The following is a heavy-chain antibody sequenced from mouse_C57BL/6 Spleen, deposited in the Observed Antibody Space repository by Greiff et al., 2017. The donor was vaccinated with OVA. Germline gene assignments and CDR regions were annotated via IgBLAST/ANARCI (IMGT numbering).Heavy chain of an antibody. J-gene: IGHJ2*01. D-gene: IGHD1-1*02. CDR3: ARGDHYGFDY. CDR2: IDPSDSYT. Sequence: VQLQQPGAELVMPGASVKLSCKASGYTFTSYWMHWVKQRPGQGLEWIGEIDPSDSYTNYNQKFKGKSTLTVDKSSSTAYMQLSSLTSEDSAVYYCARGDHYGFDYWGQGTTLTVSS. V-gene: IGHV1-69*01. CDR1: GYTFTSYW.